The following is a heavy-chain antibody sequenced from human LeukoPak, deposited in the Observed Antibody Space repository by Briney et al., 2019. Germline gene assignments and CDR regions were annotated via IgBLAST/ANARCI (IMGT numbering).Heavy chain of an antibody. Sequence: PSETLSLTCTVCGGSISSYYWSWIRQPAGKGLEWIGRIYTSGSTNYNPSLKSRVTMSVDTSKNQFSLKLSSVTAADTAMYYCARYPSDGSGTYYFDYWGQGTLVTVSS. V-gene: IGHV4-4*07. J-gene: IGHJ4*02. D-gene: IGHD3-10*01. CDR1: GGSISSYY. CDR3: ARYPSDGSGTYYFDY. CDR2: IYTSGST.